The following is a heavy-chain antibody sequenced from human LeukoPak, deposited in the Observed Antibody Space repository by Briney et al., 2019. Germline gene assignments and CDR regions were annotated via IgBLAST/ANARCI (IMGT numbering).Heavy chain of an antibody. D-gene: IGHD2-2*01. CDR2: IKEDGSEK. CDR1: GFAVGSYW. Sequence: GGSLRLSCAASGFAVGSYWMSWVRQAPGKGLEWEANIKEDGSEKYYLDSVKGRISISRDNARNSLYLQVNSLRAEDTAVYYCARGGTSGYSSTRHFWGGNYYFDYWGQGSLVTVSS. J-gene: IGHJ4*02. V-gene: IGHV3-7*01. CDR3: ARGGTSGYSSTRHFWGGNYYFDY.